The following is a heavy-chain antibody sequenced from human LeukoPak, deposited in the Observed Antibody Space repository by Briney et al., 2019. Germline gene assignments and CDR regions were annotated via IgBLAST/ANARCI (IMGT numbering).Heavy chain of an antibody. V-gene: IGHV3-23*01. CDR1: GFTFNNYA. J-gene: IGHJ1*01. D-gene: IGHD5-18*01. Sequence: PGASLRLSCAASGFTFNNYAMTWVRQAPGKGLEWVSAISGSGGTTLYADSVKGRFTISRDNSKSTLYLQMNSLRAEDTAVYYCAKDQGIQLWLKYFQHWGQGTLVTVSS. CDR2: ISGSGGTT. CDR3: AKDQGIQLWLKYFQH.